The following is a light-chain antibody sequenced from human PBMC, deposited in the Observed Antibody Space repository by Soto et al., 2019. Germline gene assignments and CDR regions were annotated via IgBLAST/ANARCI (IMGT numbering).Light chain of an antibody. V-gene: IGKV3-11*01. CDR1: QSVSRD. CDR2: DAS. Sequence: EIVLTQSPGTLSLSPGERATLSCRASQSVSRDLAWYQQKHGQAPRLLIYDASKRATGVPDRFSGSGSGTDFTLTITSLEPDDFAVYYCQQRSDWPPLTFGGGTKVEVK. J-gene: IGKJ4*01. CDR3: QQRSDWPPLT.